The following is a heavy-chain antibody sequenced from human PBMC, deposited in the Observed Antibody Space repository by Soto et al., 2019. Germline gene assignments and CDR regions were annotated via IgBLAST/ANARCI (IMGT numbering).Heavy chain of an antibody. CDR3: ARTSYYDSTGYYNMDV. D-gene: IGHD3-22*01. Sequence: PSETLSLTCAVYGGSFSGYYWSWIRQPPGKGLEWIGEINHSGSTNYNPSLKSRVTISVDTSKNQFSLKLSSVTAADTAVYYCARTSYYDSTGYYNMDVWGQGTTVTVSS. CDR1: GGSFSGYY. CDR2: INHSGST. J-gene: IGHJ6*02. V-gene: IGHV4-34*01.